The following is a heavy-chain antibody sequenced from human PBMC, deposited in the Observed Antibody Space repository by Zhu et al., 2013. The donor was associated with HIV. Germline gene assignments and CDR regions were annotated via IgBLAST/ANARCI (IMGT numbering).Heavy chain of an antibody. V-gene: IGHV4-34*01. CDR2: INHSGST. CDR3: ARGRELYSSSWYYFDY. CDR1: GGSFSGYY. D-gene: IGHD6-13*01. J-gene: IGHJ4*02. Sequence: QVQLQQWGAGLLKPSETLSLTCAVYGGSFSGYYWSWIRQPPGKGLEWIGEINHSGSTNYNPSLKSRVTISVDTSKNQFSLKLSSVTAADTAVYYCARGRELYSSSWYYFDYWGPGNPGHRLL.